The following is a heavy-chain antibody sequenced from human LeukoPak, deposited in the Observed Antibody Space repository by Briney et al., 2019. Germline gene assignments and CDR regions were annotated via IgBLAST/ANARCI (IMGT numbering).Heavy chain of an antibody. J-gene: IGHJ4*02. Sequence: ASVKVSCKASGYTFTGYYMHWVRQAPGQGLEWVGWINPNSGGTNYAQKFQGRVTMTRDTSISTAYMELSRLRSDDTAVYYCASGSNYYDSSGYFDYWGQGTLVTVSS. CDR2: INPNSGGT. CDR1: GYTFTGYY. D-gene: IGHD3-22*01. V-gene: IGHV1-2*02. CDR3: ASGSNYYDSSGYFDY.